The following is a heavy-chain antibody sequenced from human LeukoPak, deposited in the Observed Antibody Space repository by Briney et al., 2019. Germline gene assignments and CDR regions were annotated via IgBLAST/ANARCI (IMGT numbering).Heavy chain of an antibody. CDR3: ARRPVTRSDAFDI. Sequence: ASVKVSCKASGYTFTTYGISWVRLAPGQGLVWMGWISTYNGNTHYAQRIQGRVTMTTDTSTSTAYMELRSLRSDDTAVYYCARRPVTRSDAFDIWGQGTMVTVSS. J-gene: IGHJ3*02. CDR2: ISTYNGNT. CDR1: GYTFTTYG. D-gene: IGHD4-17*01. V-gene: IGHV1-18*01.